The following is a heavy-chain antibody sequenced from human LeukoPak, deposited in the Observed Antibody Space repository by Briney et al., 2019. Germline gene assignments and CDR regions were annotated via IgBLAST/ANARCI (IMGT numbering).Heavy chain of an antibody. J-gene: IGHJ4*02. CDR1: GFTFSSYA. D-gene: IGHD6-19*01. V-gene: IGHV3-23*01. Sequence: GGSLRLSCAASGFTFSSYAMSWVRQAPGKGLEWVSAISGSGGSTYYADSVKGWFTISRDNSKNTLYLQMNSLRAEDTAVYYCATSIAVAGTAYFDYWGQGTLVTVSS. CDR3: ATSIAVAGTAYFDY. CDR2: ISGSGGST.